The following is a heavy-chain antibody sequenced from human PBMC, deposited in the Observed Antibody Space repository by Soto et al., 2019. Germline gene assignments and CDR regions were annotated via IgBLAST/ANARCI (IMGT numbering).Heavy chain of an antibody. CDR1: GYTFTGYY. CDR2: INPNSGGT. J-gene: IGHJ6*02. D-gene: IGHD3-3*01. Sequence: GASVKVSCKASGYTFTGYYMHWVRQAPGQGLEWIGWINPNSGGTNYAQKFQGWVNMTRDTSISTAYMELSRLRSDDTAVYYCARDQVSSPYDFWSGYLYGMDVWGQGTTVTVSS. CDR3: ARDQVSSPYDFWSGYLYGMDV. V-gene: IGHV1-2*04.